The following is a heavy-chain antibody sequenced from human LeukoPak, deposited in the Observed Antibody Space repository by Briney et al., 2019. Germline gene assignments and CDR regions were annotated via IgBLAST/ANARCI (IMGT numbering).Heavy chain of an antibody. Sequence: SETLSLTCAVYGGSFSGYYWSWIRQPPGKGLEWIGEINHSRSTNYNPSLKSRVTISVDTSKNQFSLKLSSVTAADTAVYYCARELGYYDVLTGYSYFYYYYMDVWGKGTTVTISS. CDR1: GGSFSGYY. D-gene: IGHD3-9*01. J-gene: IGHJ6*03. CDR2: INHSRST. CDR3: ARELGYYDVLTGYSYFYYYYMDV. V-gene: IGHV4-34*01.